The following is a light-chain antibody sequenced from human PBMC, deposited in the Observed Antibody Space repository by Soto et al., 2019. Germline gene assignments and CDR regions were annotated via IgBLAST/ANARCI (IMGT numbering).Light chain of an antibody. CDR2: AES. J-gene: IGKJ1*01. Sequence: QMTQSPSSLSASVGEKIIITCRASRDVGSDVSWYQQKPGQAPKLLIYAESNLYTGVQPRLRGSRSGTEFTLTISSLQHEDFASYYCLQDYGDSWTFGQGTKVDI. CDR3: LQDYGDSWT. CDR1: RDVGSD. V-gene: IGKV1-6*01.